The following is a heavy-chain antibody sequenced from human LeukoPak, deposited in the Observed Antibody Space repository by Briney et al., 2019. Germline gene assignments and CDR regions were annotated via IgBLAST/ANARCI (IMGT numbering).Heavy chain of an antibody. CDR3: ASLARSSSSGRLYYYYGMDV. Sequence: SETLSLTCAVYGGSFSGYYWSWIRQPPGKGLEWIGEINHSGSTNYNPSLESRVTISVDTSKNQFSLKLSSVTAADTAVYYCASLARSSSSGRLYYYYGMDVWGQGTTVTVSS. CDR1: GGSFSGYY. J-gene: IGHJ6*02. CDR2: INHSGST. D-gene: IGHD6-6*01. V-gene: IGHV4-34*01.